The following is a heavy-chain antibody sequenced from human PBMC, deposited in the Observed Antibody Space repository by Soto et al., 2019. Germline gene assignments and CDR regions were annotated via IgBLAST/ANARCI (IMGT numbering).Heavy chain of an antibody. CDR1: GFTFSSYA. Sequence: LRLSCAASGFTFSSYAMHWVRQAPGKGLEWVAVISYDGSNKYYADSVKGRFTISRDNSKNTLYLQMNSLRAEDTAVYYCARDRYDILTGLPDYYYYYGMDVWGQGTTVTVSS. J-gene: IGHJ6*02. D-gene: IGHD3-9*01. CDR2: ISYDGSNK. CDR3: ARDRYDILTGLPDYYYYYGMDV. V-gene: IGHV3-30-3*01.